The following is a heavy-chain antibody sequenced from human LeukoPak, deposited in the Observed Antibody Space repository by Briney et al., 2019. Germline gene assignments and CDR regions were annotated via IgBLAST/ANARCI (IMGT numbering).Heavy chain of an antibody. CDR3: AREGSLVAAPNWFDP. CDR1: GGTFSSYA. CDR2: IIPIFGTA. D-gene: IGHD2-15*01. Sequence: GASVKVSCKASGGTFSSYAISWVRQAPGQGLEWMGGIIPIFGTANYAQKFQGRVTMTRDTSISTAYMELSRLRSDDTAVYYCAREGSLVAAPNWFDPWGQGTLVTVSS. J-gene: IGHJ5*02. V-gene: IGHV1-69*05.